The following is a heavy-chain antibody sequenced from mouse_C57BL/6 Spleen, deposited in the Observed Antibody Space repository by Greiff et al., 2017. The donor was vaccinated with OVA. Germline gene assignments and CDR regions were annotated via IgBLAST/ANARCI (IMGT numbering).Heavy chain of an antibody. CDR1: GFTFSDYY. J-gene: IGHJ4*01. Sequence: EVMLVESEGGLVQPGSSMKLSCTASGFTFSDYYMAWVRQVPEKGLEWVANINYDGSSTYYLDSLKSRFIISRDNAKNILYLQMSSLKSEDTATYYCARDGTTVSYAMDYWGQGTSVTVSS. D-gene: IGHD1-1*01. V-gene: IGHV5-16*01. CDR2: INYDGSST. CDR3: ARDGTTVSYAMDY.